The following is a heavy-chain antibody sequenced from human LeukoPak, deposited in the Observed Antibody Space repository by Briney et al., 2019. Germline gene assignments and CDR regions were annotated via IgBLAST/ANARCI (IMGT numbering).Heavy chain of an antibody. V-gene: IGHV3-21*04. CDR1: GGSISSGD. J-gene: IGHJ4*02. Sequence: ETLSLTCTVSGGSISSGDFYWSWVRQAPGKGLEWVSSISSSSSYIYYADSVKGRFTISRDNAKNTLYLQMNSLRAEDTAVYYCATGSVRYSASWYSQEGDYWGQGTLVSVSS. CDR2: ISSSSSYI. D-gene: IGHD6-13*01. CDR3: ATGSVRYSASWYSQEGDY.